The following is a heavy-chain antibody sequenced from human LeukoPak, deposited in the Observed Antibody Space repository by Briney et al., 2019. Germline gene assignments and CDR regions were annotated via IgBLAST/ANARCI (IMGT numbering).Heavy chain of an antibody. CDR3: ARDISAYSYGD. D-gene: IGHD5-18*01. CDR2: INYSGST. Sequence: SETLSLTCTVSGGSISNSFYYCGWIRQPPGKGLEWIGSINYSGSTYYNPSLKSRVTISVDTSTNQFSLKLRSVTAADTAVYYCARDISAYSYGDWGQGTLVTVSS. V-gene: IGHV4-39*07. CDR1: GGSISNSFYY. J-gene: IGHJ4*02.